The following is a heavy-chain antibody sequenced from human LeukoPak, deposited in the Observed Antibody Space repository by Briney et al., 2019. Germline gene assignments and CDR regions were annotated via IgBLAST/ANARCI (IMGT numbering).Heavy chain of an antibody. CDR2: IYYSGST. J-gene: IGHJ4*02. CDR1: GDSISSSGYY. D-gene: IGHD3-10*01. CDR3: ARTRSYYYGSGSLEGEYYFDY. V-gene: IGHV4-61*05. Sequence: SETLSLTCTVSGDSISSSGYYWGWIRQPPGKGLEWIGYIYYSGSTNYNPSLKSRVTISVDTSKNQFSLKLSSVTAADTAVYYCARTRSYYYGSGSLEGEYYFDYWGQGTLVTVSS.